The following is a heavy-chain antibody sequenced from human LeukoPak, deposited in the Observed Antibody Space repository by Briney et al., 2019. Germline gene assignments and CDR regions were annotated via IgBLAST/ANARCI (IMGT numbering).Heavy chain of an antibody. CDR1: GYTFTSYY. CDR2: INPSGGST. CDR3: ARDRSSWGSTNSFDY. Sequence: ASVKVSCKASGYTFTSYYMHWVRQAPGQGLEWMGIINPSGGSTSYAQKFQGRVTMTRDMSTSTAYMELSSLRSEDTAVYYCARDRSSWGSTNSFDYWGQGTLVTVSS. V-gene: IGHV1-46*01. D-gene: IGHD2-2*01. J-gene: IGHJ4*02.